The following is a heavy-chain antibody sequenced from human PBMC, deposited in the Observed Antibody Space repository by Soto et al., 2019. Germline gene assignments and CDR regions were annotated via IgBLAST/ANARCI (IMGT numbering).Heavy chain of an antibody. Sequence: VGSLRLSCAASGFTFSKAWMSWVRQAPGKGLEWVGRIKAKSDGGTTDYAAPLKDRFTISRDDSKNTLYLQMSSLKIEDTAVYFCKTPNISDDYWGQGALVTVSS. CDR3: KTPNISDDY. CDR1: GFTFSKAW. CDR2: IKAKSDGGTT. V-gene: IGHV3-15*05. D-gene: IGHD6-25*01. J-gene: IGHJ4*02.